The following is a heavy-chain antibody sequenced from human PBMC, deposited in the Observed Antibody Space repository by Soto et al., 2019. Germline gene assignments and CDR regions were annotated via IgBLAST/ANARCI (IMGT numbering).Heavy chain of an antibody. CDR2: IIPIFGTA. CDR1: GGTFSSYA. J-gene: IGHJ6*02. Sequence: QVQLVQSGAEVKKPGSSVKVSCKASGGTFSSYAISWVRQAPGQGLEWMGGIIPIFGTANYAQKFQGRVTITADESTSTAYMERSSLRSEDTAVYYCARGRYYGSGSRTDYYYYYGMDVWGQGTTVTVSS. V-gene: IGHV1-69*12. D-gene: IGHD3-10*01. CDR3: ARGRYYGSGSRTDYYYYYGMDV.